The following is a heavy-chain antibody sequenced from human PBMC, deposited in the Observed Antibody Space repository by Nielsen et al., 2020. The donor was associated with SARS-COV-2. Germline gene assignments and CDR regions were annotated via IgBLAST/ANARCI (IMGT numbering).Heavy chain of an antibody. Sequence: ASVKVSCKASGYTFTGYYMHWVRQAPGQGLEWMGWINPNSGGTNYAQKFQGRVTMTRDTSISTAYMELSRLRSDDTAVYYCARMVLLWFGEPPPWDYWGQGTLVTVSS. CDR3: ARMVLLWFGEPPPWDY. CDR1: GYTFTGYY. CDR2: INPNSGGT. V-gene: IGHV1-2*02. D-gene: IGHD3-10*01. J-gene: IGHJ4*02.